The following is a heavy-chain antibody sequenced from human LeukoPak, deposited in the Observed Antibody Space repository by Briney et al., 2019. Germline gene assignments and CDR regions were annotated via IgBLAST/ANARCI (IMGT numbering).Heavy chain of an antibody. D-gene: IGHD3-9*01. Sequence: GGSLRLSCATSGFTFSDYYMSWIRQAPGKGLEWVSYISSSSSTIYYADSVKGRFTISRDNAKNSLYLQMNSLRAEDTAVYYCARGGRLIRYPPGFDPWGQGTLVTVSS. J-gene: IGHJ5*02. CDR2: ISSSSSTI. CDR3: ARGGRLIRYPPGFDP. CDR1: GFTFSDYY. V-gene: IGHV3-11*04.